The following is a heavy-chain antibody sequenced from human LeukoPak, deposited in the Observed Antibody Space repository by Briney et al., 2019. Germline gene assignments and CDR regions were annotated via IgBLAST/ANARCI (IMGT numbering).Heavy chain of an antibody. J-gene: IGHJ4*02. V-gene: IGHV4-34*01. CDR3: ARGRTTVRDFDY. Sequence: SETLSLTCAVYGGSFSSYYWSWIRQPPGKGLEWIGEINHSGSTNYNPSLKSRATISVDTSKNQFSLKLSSVTAADTAVYYCARGRTTVRDFDYWGQGTLVTVSS. CDR2: INHSGST. D-gene: IGHD4-17*01. CDR1: GGSFSSYY.